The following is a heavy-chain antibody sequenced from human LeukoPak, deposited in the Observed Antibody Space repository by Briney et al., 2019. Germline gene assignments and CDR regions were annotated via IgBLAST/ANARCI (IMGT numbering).Heavy chain of an antibody. V-gene: IGHV4-59*01. CDR2: IYYSGST. Sequence: ASETLSLTCTVSGGSISSYYWSWIRQPPGKGLEWIGYIYYSGSTNYNPSLKSRVTISVDTSKNQFSLKLSSVTAADTAVYYCARDLDVLGSWGQGTLVTVSS. CDR1: GGSISSYY. J-gene: IGHJ5*02. D-gene: IGHD1-1*01. CDR3: ARDLDVLGS.